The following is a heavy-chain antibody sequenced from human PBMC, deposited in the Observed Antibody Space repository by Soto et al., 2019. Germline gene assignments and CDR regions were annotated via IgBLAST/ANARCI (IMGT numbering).Heavy chain of an antibody. CDR3: ARVRRVVVASTPYYFDS. V-gene: IGHV4-34*01. J-gene: IGHJ4*02. CDR2: INHSGST. CDR1: GGSFSGYY. D-gene: IGHD3-22*01. Sequence: QVQLQQWGAGLLKPSETLSLTCAVYGGSFSGYYWSWIRQPPGKGLEWIGEINHSGSTNYNPSLKGRVTISVDTSKNQFSLKLSSVTSADTAVYYCARVRRVVVASTPYYFDSWGQGTLVTVSS.